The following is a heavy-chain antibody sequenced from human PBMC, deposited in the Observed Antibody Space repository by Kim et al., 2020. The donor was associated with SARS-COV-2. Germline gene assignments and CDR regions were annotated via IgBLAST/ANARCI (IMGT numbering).Heavy chain of an antibody. CDR3: AREGRTVTFDS. V-gene: IGHV4-59*02. CDR2: VFYSGVN. J-gene: IGHJ4*02. D-gene: IGHD4-4*01. Sequence: SETLSLTCIVSAGSVNSYYWHWIRQPPGKGLEWIGCVFYSGVNNYNPSLESRVTISVDTSNNQFSLRLSSVTAADTAVYYCAREGRTVTFDSWGRGTLVTVSS. CDR1: AGSVNSYY.